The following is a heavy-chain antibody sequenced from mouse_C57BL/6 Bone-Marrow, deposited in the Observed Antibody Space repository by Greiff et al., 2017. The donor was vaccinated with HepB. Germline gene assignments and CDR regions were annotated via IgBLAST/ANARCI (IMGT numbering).Heavy chain of an antibody. CDR3: ARRGYYDCWFAY. CDR1: GYTFTSYW. J-gene: IGHJ3*01. V-gene: IGHV1-55*01. D-gene: IGHD2-4*01. Sequence: QVQLQQPGAELVKPGASVKMSCKASGYTFTSYWITWVKQRPGQGLEWIGDIYPGSGSTNYNEKFKSKATLTVDTSSSTAYMQLSSLTSEDSAVYYCARRGYYDCWFAYWGQGTLVTVSA. CDR2: IYPGSGST.